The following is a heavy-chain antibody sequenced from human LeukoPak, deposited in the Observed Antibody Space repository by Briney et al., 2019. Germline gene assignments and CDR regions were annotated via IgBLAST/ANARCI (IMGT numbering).Heavy chain of an antibody. CDR1: GFTFSSYA. Sequence: PGGSLRLSCAASGFTFSSYAMHWVRQAPGKGLEWVAVISYDGSNKYYADSVKGRFTISRDNSTNTLYLQMNSLRAEDTAVYYCARDRHYDILTGYDTDAFDIWGQGTMVTVSS. D-gene: IGHD3-9*01. CDR2: ISYDGSNK. J-gene: IGHJ3*02. CDR3: ARDRHYDILTGYDTDAFDI. V-gene: IGHV3-30-3*01.